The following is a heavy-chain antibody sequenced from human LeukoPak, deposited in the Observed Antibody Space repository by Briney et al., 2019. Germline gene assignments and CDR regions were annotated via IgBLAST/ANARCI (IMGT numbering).Heavy chain of an antibody. D-gene: IGHD2-21*02. J-gene: IGHJ4*02. Sequence: GGSLRLSCAASGFTFSNSAMHWVRQAPGKGLAWVALISYDGTNEYYADSVKGRFTISRDNSKSTLYLQMNSLRAEDTSVYYCAKDRGDISSPFDSWGQGTLVTVSS. V-gene: IGHV3-30*18. CDR1: GFTFSNSA. CDR3: AKDRGDISSPFDS. CDR2: ISYDGTNE.